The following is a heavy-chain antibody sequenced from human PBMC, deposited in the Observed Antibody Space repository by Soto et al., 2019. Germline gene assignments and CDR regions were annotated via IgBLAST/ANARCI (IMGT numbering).Heavy chain of an antibody. Sequence: ASVKASCKAPGYTFTSYAMHWVRQAPGQRLEWMGWINAGNGNTKYSQKFQGRVTITSDTSASTAYMELSSLRSEDTAVYYCARGLGLYYFDYWGQGTLVTVSS. CDR2: INAGNGNT. CDR1: GYTFTSYA. D-gene: IGHD1-26*01. CDR3: ARGLGLYYFDY. J-gene: IGHJ4*02. V-gene: IGHV1-3*01.